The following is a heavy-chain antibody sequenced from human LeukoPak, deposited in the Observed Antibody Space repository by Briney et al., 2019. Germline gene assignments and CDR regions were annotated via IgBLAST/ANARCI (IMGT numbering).Heavy chain of an antibody. D-gene: IGHD3-10*01. CDR1: GFTFSSYW. Sequence: GGSLRLSCAASGFTFSSYWMSWVRQAPGKGLEGVANIKQDGSEKYYVDSVKGRFTISRDNAKNSLYLQMNSLRAEDTAVYYCARDGRSPNSGSLDYWGQGTLVTVSS. CDR2: IKQDGSEK. V-gene: IGHV3-7*01. J-gene: IGHJ4*02. CDR3: ARDGRSPNSGSLDY.